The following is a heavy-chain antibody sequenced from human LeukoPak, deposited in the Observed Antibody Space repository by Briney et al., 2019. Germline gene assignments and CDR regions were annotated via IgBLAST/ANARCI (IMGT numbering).Heavy chain of an antibody. CDR2: IIPIFGTA. J-gene: IGHJ4*02. Sequence: AASVKVSCKASGGTFSSYAISWVRQAPGQGLEWMGGIIPIFGTANYAQKFQGRVTITADESTSTAYMELSSLRSEDTAVYYCARQYSYGFNFFDYWGQGTLVTVSS. CDR1: GGTFSSYA. CDR3: ARQYSYGFNFFDY. D-gene: IGHD5-18*01. V-gene: IGHV1-69*13.